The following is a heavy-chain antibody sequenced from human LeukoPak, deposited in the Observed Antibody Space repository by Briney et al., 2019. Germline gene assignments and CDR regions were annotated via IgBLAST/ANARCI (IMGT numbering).Heavy chain of an antibody. J-gene: IGHJ3*02. Sequence: PGGSLRLSCAASGFTFSSYAMHWVRQAPGKGLEWVAVISYDGSNKYYADSVKGRFTISRDNSKNTLYLQMNSLRAEDTAVYYCARPYSQGAFDIWGQGTMVTVSS. D-gene: IGHD6-13*01. CDR1: GFTFSSYA. CDR2: ISYDGSNK. CDR3: ARPYSQGAFDI. V-gene: IGHV3-30-3*01.